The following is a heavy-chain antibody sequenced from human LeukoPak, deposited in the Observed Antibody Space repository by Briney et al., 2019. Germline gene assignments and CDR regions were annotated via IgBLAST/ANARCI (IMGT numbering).Heavy chain of an antibody. CDR2: INHSGST. J-gene: IGHJ4*02. Sequence: SETLSLTCAVYGGSVSGYYWSWIRPPPGKGLEWMGEINHSGSTNYNPSLKSRVTISVDTSKNQFSLKLSSVTAADTAVYYCAREFRQGYGSGSYYNCFDYWGQGTLVTVSS. V-gene: IGHV4-34*01. D-gene: IGHD3-10*01. CDR1: GGSVSGYY. CDR3: AREFRQGYGSGSYYNCFDY.